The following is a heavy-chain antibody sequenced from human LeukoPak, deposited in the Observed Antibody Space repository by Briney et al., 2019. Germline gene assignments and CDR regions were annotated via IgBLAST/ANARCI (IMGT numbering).Heavy chain of an antibody. J-gene: IGHJ4*02. V-gene: IGHV1-18*01. CDR3: ARAHTSTYYDFWSGYPRHFDY. Sequence: GASVKVSCKASGYTFTSYGISWVRQAPGQGLEWMGCISAYNGNTNYAQKLQGRVTMTTDTSTSTAYMELRRLRSDDTAVYYCARAHTSTYYDFWSGYPRHFDYWGQGTLVIVSS. CDR2: ISAYNGNT. CDR1: GYTFTSYG. D-gene: IGHD3-3*01.